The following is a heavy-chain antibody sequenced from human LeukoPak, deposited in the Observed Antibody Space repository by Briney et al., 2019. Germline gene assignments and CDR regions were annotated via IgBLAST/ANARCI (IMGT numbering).Heavy chain of an antibody. Sequence: GESLKISCKSSGYSFTNFWIGWVRQMPGKGLEWMGIIYPGDSDTRYSPSFQGQVTISADKSISTAYLQWSSLEASDSAMYYCASHTAVPKWGQGTLVNVSS. J-gene: IGHJ4*02. D-gene: IGHD5-18*01. V-gene: IGHV5-51*01. CDR1: GYSFTNFW. CDR2: IYPGDSDT. CDR3: ASHTAVPK.